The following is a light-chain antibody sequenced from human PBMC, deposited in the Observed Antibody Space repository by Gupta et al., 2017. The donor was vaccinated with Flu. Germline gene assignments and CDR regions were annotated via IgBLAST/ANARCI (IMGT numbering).Light chain of an antibody. CDR1: QSIGSS. CDR3: HQTSSLPWT. J-gene: IGKJ1*01. Sequence: EIVLTQSPELQSVTPQEKISITCRASQSIGSSLHWYQHKPGQPPSLLIKFASQSVSAVPSRFSGSGSGTDFTFTIDGLEVEDVATYYCHQTSSLPWTFGHGTKVDIK. CDR2: FAS. V-gene: IGKV6-21*01.